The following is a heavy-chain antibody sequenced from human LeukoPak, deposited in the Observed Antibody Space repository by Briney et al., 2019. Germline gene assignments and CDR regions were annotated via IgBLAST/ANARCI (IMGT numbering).Heavy chain of an antibody. D-gene: IGHD6-19*01. V-gene: IGHV4-4*02. CDR3: ARIPIAVAVELRRPRGAHPFDY. J-gene: IGHJ4*02. Sequence: SETLSLTCAVSGGSISSSNWWSWVRQPPGKGLEWLGEIYHSGSTNYNPSLKSRVTISVDKSKNQFSLKLSSVTAADTAVYYCARIPIAVAVELRRPRGAHPFDYWGQGTLVTVSS. CDR2: IYHSGST. CDR1: GGSISSSNW.